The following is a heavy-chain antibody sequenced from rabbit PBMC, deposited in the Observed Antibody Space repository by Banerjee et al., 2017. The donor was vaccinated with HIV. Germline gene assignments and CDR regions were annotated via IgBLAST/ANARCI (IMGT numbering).Heavy chain of an antibody. D-gene: IGHD8-1*01. V-gene: IGHV1S40*01. CDR2: IYAGSSGST. Sequence: QSLEESGGDLVKPGASLTLTCTASGFSFSSSYWICWVRQAPGKGLEWIACIYAGSSGSTYYASWAKGRFTISKTSSTTVTLQMTSLTAADTATYFCTQGAIISSYNLWGPGTLVTVS. CDR1: GFSFSSSYW. J-gene: IGHJ4*01. CDR3: TQGAIISSYNL.